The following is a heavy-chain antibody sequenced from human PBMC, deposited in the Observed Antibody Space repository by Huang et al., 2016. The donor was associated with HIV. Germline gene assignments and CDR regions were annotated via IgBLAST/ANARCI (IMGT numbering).Heavy chain of an antibody. D-gene: IGHD2-21*01. V-gene: IGHV1-24*01. CDR3: AAGYDTYYDI. CDR2: FAPEHGET. CDR1: GYTLTELS. J-gene: IGHJ3*02. Sequence: QVQLVQSGAEVKKPGASVKVSCKVSGYTLTELSIHWVRQAPGKGLEGMRGFAPEHGETSYAQNFQGRVTMTEDTSTDTAYMELHSLRPEDTAVYYCAAGYDTYYDIWGQGTMVIASS.